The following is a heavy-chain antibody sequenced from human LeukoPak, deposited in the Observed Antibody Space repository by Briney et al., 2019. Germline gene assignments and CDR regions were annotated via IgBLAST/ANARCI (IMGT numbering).Heavy chain of an antibody. D-gene: IGHD3-10*01. CDR2: ISGSGGST. CDR1: GFIFSSYV. Sequence: GGSLRLSCAASGFIFSSYVMSWVRQTPGKGLEWVSAISGSGGSTYYADSVKGRFTISRDNSKNTLYLQMNSLRAEDTAVYYCAKDMKPYYYGSGRGAFDIWGQGTMVTVSS. V-gene: IGHV3-23*01. CDR3: AKDMKPYYYGSGRGAFDI. J-gene: IGHJ3*02.